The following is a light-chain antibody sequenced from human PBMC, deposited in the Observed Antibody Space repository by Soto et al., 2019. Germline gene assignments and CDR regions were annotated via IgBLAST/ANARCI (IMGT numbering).Light chain of an antibody. CDR1: QSISGW. J-gene: IGKJ1*01. Sequence: DIEMTQSPSTLSASVGDRATISCRASQSISGWLAWYQQKPGKAPKLLIYDASSVESGGPSRFGGSGSGTESTPTISSQQPDDFVPYYCQHYSSYSPTFGHGTKVEIK. CDR2: DAS. V-gene: IGKV1-5*01. CDR3: QHYSSYSPT.